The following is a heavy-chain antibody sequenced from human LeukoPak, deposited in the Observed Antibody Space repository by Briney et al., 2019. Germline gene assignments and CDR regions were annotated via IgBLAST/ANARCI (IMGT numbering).Heavy chain of an antibody. J-gene: IGHJ4*02. Sequence: GGSLKLSCAASGFTFSGSAMHWVRQASGKGLEWVGRIRSKANSYATAYAASVKGRFTISRDDSENTAYLQMSSLKTDDTAVYFCTRDGTASVNWNHYFDYWGQGTLVTVSS. D-gene: IGHD1-20*01. CDR3: TRDGTASVNWNHYFDY. CDR2: IRSKANSYAT. CDR1: GFTFSGSA. V-gene: IGHV3-73*01.